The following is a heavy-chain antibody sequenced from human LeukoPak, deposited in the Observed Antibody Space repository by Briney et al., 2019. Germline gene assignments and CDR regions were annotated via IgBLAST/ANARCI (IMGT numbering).Heavy chain of an antibody. CDR1: GDSFSGHY. CDR2: IYFSGGKT. D-gene: IGHD4-11*01. Sequence: ETLSLTCAVYGDSFSGHYWSWIRQPPGKGLEWVSTIYFSGGKTYSADSVKGRFTISRDNANNTLYLQMNSLRAEDTAIYYCAKDQGQATVPRRFDYWGQGTLVTVSS. J-gene: IGHJ4*02. CDR3: AKDQGQATVPRRFDY. V-gene: IGHV3-23*01.